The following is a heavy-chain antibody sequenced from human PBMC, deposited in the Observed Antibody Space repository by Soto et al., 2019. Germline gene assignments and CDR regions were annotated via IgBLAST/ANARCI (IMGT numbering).Heavy chain of an antibody. CDR2: IYSGGYT. CDR3: GARPGGGGY. Sequence: EVQLVESGGGLIQPGGSLRLSCAVSGFTVSNNYMSWVRQAPGKGLEGVSVIYSGGYTAYGDSVKGRFTISRDNSKNTIYTQKNTLRAAGAAVYSGGARPGGGGYWGQGTLVTVSS. V-gene: IGHV3-53*01. D-gene: IGHD3-10*01. J-gene: IGHJ4*02. CDR1: GFTVSNNY.